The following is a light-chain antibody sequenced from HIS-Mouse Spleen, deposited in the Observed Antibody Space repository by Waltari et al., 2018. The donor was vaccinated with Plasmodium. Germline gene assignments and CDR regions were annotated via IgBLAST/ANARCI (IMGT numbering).Light chain of an antibody. V-gene: IGKV1-33*01. CDR2: DAS. CDR1: QDISNY. Sequence: DIQMTQSPSSLSASVGDRVTITCQASQDISNYLNWYQQKPGKAPKLLINDASNLETGVPSRFSGSGAGTDFTFTISCLQPEDIATYYCQQYDNLPRALTFGGGTKVEIK. CDR3: QQYDNLPRALT. J-gene: IGKJ4*01.